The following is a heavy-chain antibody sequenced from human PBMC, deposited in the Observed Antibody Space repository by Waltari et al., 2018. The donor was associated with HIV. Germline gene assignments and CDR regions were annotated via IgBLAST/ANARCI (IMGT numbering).Heavy chain of an antibody. V-gene: IGHV1-8*01. Sequence: QVQLVQSGAEMKEPGASVKVSCKASGYIFTRYDMNWVRQAPGQGPEWMGSANPNRGHTGYAQNFQGRVTMTMNTPTSSAYMELSNLKSEDTAVYYCARSLACPDCYSEMDSWGQGTLITVSS. CDR3: ARSLACPDCYSEMDS. D-gene: IGHD2-21*02. CDR1: GYIFTRYD. CDR2: ANPNRGHT. J-gene: IGHJ4*02.